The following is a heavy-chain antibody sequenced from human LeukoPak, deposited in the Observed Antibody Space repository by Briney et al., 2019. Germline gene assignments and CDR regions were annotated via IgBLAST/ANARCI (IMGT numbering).Heavy chain of an antibody. CDR1: GYNLNNHW. D-gene: IGHD3-10*01. CDR3: ARGSGSSTWLDP. V-gene: IGHV5-51*01. Sequence: GESLKISCKGSGYNLNNHWIGWVRQMPGKGLEWMGLIYPGDSDAKYSPSFEGHVTMSVDRSISAAYLQWSSLNASDTAMYYCARGSGSSTWLDPWGQGTLVTVSS. J-gene: IGHJ5*02. CDR2: IYPGDSDA.